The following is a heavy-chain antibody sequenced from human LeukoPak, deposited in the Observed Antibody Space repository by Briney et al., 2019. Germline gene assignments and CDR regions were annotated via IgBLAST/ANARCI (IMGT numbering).Heavy chain of an antibody. CDR2: ISSSSSYI. Sequence: GGSLRLSCAASGFTFSSYSMNWVRQAPGKGLEWVSSISSSSSYIYYADSVKGRFTISGDNAKNSLYLQMNSLRAEDTAVYYCARAPYCGGDCSPDYWGQGTLVTVSS. CDR1: GFTFSSYS. V-gene: IGHV3-21*01. D-gene: IGHD2-21*02. J-gene: IGHJ4*02. CDR3: ARAPYCGGDCSPDY.